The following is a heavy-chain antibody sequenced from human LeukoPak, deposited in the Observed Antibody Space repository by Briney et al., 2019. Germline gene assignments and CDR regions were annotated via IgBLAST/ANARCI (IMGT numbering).Heavy chain of an antibody. J-gene: IGHJ4*02. D-gene: IGHD2-15*01. CDR1: GFTFSSYA. Sequence: GGSLRLSCAASGFTFSSYAMHWVRQAPGKGLEWVAVISYDGSNKYYADSVKGRFTISRDNSKNTLYLQMSSLRAEDTAVYYCARAVKEILFLPDYWGQGTLVTVSS. V-gene: IGHV3-30-3*01. CDR3: ARAVKEILFLPDY. CDR2: ISYDGSNK.